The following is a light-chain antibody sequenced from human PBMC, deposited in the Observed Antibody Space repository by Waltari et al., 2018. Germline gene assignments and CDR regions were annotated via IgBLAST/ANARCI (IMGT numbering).Light chain of an antibody. J-gene: IGKJ1*01. Sequence: EIVLTQSPGTLSLSPGDRATLSCRASQRFSSGYIAWYQQKPGQAPRLLIYGASSRATGIPDRFSGSGSGTDFTLTITRLEPEDFAVYYCQQYDNSPPWTFGQGTKVEIK. CDR2: GAS. CDR3: QQYDNSPPWT. CDR1: QRFSSGY. V-gene: IGKV3-20*01.